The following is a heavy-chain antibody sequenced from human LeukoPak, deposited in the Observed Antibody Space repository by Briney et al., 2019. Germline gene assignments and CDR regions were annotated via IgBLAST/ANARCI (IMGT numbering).Heavy chain of an antibody. V-gene: IGHV4-59*01. CDR3: ARALGGGRRMWFDP. Sequence: SETLSLTCTVSGGSISSYYWSWIRQPPGKGLEWIGYIYYSGSTNYNPSLKSRVTISVDTSKNQFSLKLSSVTAADTAVYYCARALGGGRRMWFDPWGQGTLVTVSS. CDR1: GGSISSYY. D-gene: IGHD3-16*01. J-gene: IGHJ5*02. CDR2: IYYSGST.